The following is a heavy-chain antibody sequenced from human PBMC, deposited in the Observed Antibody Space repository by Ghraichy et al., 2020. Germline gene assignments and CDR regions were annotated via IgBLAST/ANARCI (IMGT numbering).Heavy chain of an antibody. Sequence: GGSLRLSCAASGFTFSSYSMNWVRQAPGKGLEWVSYISSSSSTIYYADSVKGRFTISRDNAKNSLYLQMNSLRAEDTAVYYCAREGGSGSYYNEAIDYWGQGTLVTVSS. D-gene: IGHD3-10*01. CDR1: GFTFSSYS. J-gene: IGHJ4*02. V-gene: IGHV3-48*01. CDR3: AREGGSGSYYNEAIDY. CDR2: ISSSSSTI.